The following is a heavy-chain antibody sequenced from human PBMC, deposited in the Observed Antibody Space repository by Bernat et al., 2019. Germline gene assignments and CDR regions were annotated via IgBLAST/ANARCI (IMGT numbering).Heavy chain of an antibody. D-gene: IGHD3-3*01. CDR3: AKDPPALGVVMIFDQ. Sequence: EVQLVESGEALVQPGASLRLACTVSGFTFSDYAMTWVRQASGEGLEWLSTISGGGETTYYADSVKGRVTISRDNAKHTVFLEMNSLRAEDTAVYFCAKDPPALGVVMIFDQWGQGTPVTVAS. CDR1: GFTFSDYA. CDR2: ISGGGETT. V-gene: IGHV3-23*04. J-gene: IGHJ5*02.